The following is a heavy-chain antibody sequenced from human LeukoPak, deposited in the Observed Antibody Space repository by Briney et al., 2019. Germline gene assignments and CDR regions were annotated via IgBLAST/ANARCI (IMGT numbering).Heavy chain of an antibody. Sequence: SETLSLTCTVSGGSISGYYWSWIRQPPGKGLEWIGDVYFSGSTNYNPSLKSRVTISVDTSKNRFSLKLSSVTAADTAVYYCARLSGGSYYYYYYGMDVWGQGTTVTVSS. CDR2: VYFSGST. V-gene: IGHV4-59*01. CDR1: GGSISGYY. CDR3: ARLSGGSYYYYYYGMDV. D-gene: IGHD1-26*01. J-gene: IGHJ6*02.